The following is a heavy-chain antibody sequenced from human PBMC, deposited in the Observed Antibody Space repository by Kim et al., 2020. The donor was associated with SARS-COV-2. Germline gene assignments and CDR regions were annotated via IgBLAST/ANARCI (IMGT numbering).Heavy chain of an antibody. J-gene: IGHJ4*02. CDR2: ISSSGSTI. D-gene: IGHD1-26*01. V-gene: IGHV3-48*03. Sequence: GGSLRLSCAASGFTFSSYEMNWVRQAPGKGLEWVSYISSSGSTIYYADSVKGRFTISRDNAKNSLYLQMNSLRAEDTAVYYCARSWDPAVGATGFDYWGQGTLVTVSS. CDR3: ARSWDPAVGATGFDY. CDR1: GFTFSSYE.